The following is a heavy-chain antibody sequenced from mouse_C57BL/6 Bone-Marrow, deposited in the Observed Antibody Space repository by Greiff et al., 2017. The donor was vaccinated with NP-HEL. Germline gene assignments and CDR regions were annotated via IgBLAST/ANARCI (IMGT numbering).Heavy chain of an antibody. J-gene: IGHJ4*01. CDR1: GFSFNTYA. V-gene: IGHV10-1*01. Sequence: EVKLMESGGGLVQPKGSLKLSCAASGFSFNTYAMNWVRQAPGKGLEWVARIRSKSNNYATYYADSVKERFTISRDDSESMLYLQMNNMKTEYTAMYYCVTNGSSCWDAMDYWGQGTSVTVSS. D-gene: IGHD1-1*01. CDR2: IRSKSNNYAT. CDR3: VTNGSSCWDAMDY.